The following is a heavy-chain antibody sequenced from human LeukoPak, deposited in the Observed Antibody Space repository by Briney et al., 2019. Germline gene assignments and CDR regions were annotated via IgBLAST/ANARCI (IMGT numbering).Heavy chain of an antibody. Sequence: SETLSLACAVYGGSFSAYYWSWIRQPPGEGLEWIGGINQSGRTNYNPSLKSRVIISVDTSKNQFSLTLLSVTAADTAVYYCASSDPFSSTWNPAYSFDYWDQGTLVTVSS. CDR3: ASSDPFSSTWNPAYSFDY. J-gene: IGHJ4*02. V-gene: IGHV4-34*01. CDR2: INQSGRT. CDR1: GGSFSAYY. D-gene: IGHD6-13*01.